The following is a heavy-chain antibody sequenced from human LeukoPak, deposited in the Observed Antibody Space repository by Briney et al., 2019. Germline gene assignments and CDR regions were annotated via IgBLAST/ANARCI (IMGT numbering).Heavy chain of an antibody. V-gene: IGHV4-59*01. CDR1: GGSISSYY. J-gene: IGHJ3*02. D-gene: IGHD3-22*01. Sequence: SETLSLTCTVSGGSISSYYWSWIRQPPGKGLEWIGYIYYSGSTNYNPSLKSRVTISVDTSKNQFSLKLSSVTAADTAVYYCARVTRGYYYDSSGYYYFYAFDIWGQGTMVTVSS. CDR2: IYYSGST. CDR3: ARVTRGYYYDSSGYYYFYAFDI.